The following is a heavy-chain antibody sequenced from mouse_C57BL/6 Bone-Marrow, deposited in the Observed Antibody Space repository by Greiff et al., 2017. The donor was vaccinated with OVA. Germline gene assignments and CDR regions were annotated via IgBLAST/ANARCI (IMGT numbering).Heavy chain of an antibody. Sequence: VQLKESGAELVKPGASVKLSCTASGFNIKDYYMHWVKQRTEQGLEWIGRIDPEDGETKYAPKFQGKATITADTSSNTAYLQLSSLTSEDTAVYCCVRDYGSRAYFDYWGQGTTLTVSS. CDR1: GFNIKDYY. CDR3: VRDYGSRAYFDY. J-gene: IGHJ2*01. CDR2: IDPEDGET. D-gene: IGHD1-1*01. V-gene: IGHV14-2*01.